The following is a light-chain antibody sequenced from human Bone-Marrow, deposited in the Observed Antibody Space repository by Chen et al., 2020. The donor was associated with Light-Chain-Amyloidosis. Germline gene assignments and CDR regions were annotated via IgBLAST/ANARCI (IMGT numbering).Light chain of an antibody. J-gene: IGLJ3*02. CDR1: NIGSTS. Sequence: SYVLTQPSSVSVAPGQTATIACGGNNIGSTSVHWYQQTPGQAPLLGVYDDSDRPSGIPERLSGSDSGTAATLTISRVEAGDEADYYCQVWERSSDRPVFGGGTKLTVL. CDR2: DDS. V-gene: IGLV3-21*02. CDR3: QVWERSSDRPV.